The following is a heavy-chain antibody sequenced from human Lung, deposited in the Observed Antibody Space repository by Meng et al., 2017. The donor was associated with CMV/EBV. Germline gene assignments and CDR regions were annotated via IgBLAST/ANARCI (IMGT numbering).Heavy chain of an antibody. V-gene: IGHV1-2*02. Sequence: QVQLVQSGSAVKKPGASVKGSCKASGYTLTGYYMHWVRQAPGQGLEWMGWINPNSGGTNYAQKFQGRVTLTRDTSISTAYMELSRLRSDDTAVYYCVTYCGGDCYSGFDYWGQGTLVTVSS. J-gene: IGHJ4*02. CDR3: VTYCGGDCYSGFDY. CDR1: GYTLTGYY. CDR2: INPNSGGT. D-gene: IGHD2-21*02.